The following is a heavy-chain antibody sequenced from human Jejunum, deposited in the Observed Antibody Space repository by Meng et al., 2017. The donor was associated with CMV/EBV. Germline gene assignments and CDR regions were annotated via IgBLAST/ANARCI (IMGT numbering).Heavy chain of an antibody. CDR3: VRHGDCSSGSCYYHWFDP. J-gene: IGHJ5*02. V-gene: IGHV4-59*08. D-gene: IGHD2-2*01. CDR1: CVSINSYY. CDR2: IYNYGGT. Sequence: QGQLQESGPGLVKPSEPLSLTCSVSCVSINSYYLGWIRQSPGKGLEWIGNIYNYGGTYYNPSLKSRVTISTDTSKNEFSLRLKSVTAADTAVYYCVRHGDCSSGSCYYHWFDPWGQGSLVTVSS.